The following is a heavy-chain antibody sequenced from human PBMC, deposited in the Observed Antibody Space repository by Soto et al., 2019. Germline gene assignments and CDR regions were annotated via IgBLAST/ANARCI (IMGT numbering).Heavy chain of an antibody. CDR3: ARREYSSSGLTSYNWFDP. CDR2: IYPGDSDN. D-gene: IGHD6-13*01. J-gene: IGHJ5*02. Sequence: EVQLVQSGAEVKKPGESLKISCKGSGYSFTSYWNGWVRQMPGKGLEWMGIIYPGDSDNRYSPSFQGQVTISADKSISTAYLQWSSRKASDTAMYYCARREYSSSGLTSYNWFDPCGQGTLVTVSS. CDR1: GYSFTSYW. V-gene: IGHV5-51*03.